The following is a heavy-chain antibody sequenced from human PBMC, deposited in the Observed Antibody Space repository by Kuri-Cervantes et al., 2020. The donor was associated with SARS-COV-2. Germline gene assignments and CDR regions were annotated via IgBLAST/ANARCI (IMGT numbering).Heavy chain of an antibody. CDR1: GGSISSYY. V-gene: IGHV4-59*01. CDR2: IYYSGST. CDR3: AGEQWLGPFDY. D-gene: IGHD6-19*01. Sequence: SETLSLTCTVSGGSISSYYWSWIRQPPGKGLERIGYIYYSGSTNYNPSLKSRVTISVDTSKNQFSLKLSSVTATDTAVYYCAGEQWLGPFDYWGQGTLVTVSS. J-gene: IGHJ4*02.